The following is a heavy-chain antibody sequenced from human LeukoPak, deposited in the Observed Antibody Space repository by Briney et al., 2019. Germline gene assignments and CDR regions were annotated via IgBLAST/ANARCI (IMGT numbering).Heavy chain of an antibody. CDR1: GGSISSSSYY. CDR3: ARLAPSSGGPPIGY. V-gene: IGHV4-39*01. D-gene: IGHD3-22*01. Sequence: KPSETLSLTCTVSGGSISSSSYYWGWIRQPPGKGLEWIGSIYYSGSTYYNPSLKSRVTISVDTSKNQFSLKLSSVTAADTAVYYCARLAPSSGGPPIGYWGQGTLVTVSS. CDR2: IYYSGST. J-gene: IGHJ4*02.